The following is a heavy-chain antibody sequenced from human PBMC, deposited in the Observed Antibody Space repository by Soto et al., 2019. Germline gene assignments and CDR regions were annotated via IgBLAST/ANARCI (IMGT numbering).Heavy chain of an antibody. CDR3: ARAVTGVGQQLVPSVYYYYYYMDV. V-gene: IGHV3-11*01. Sequence: QVQLVESGGGLVKPGGSLRLSCAASGFTFSDYYMSWIRQAPGKGLEWVSYISSSGSTIYYADSVKGRFTISRDNAKNSLYLQMNSLRAEDTAVYYCARAVTGVGQQLVPSVYYYYYYMDVWGKGTTVTVSS. D-gene: IGHD6-13*01. J-gene: IGHJ6*03. CDR1: GFTFSDYY. CDR2: ISSSGSTI.